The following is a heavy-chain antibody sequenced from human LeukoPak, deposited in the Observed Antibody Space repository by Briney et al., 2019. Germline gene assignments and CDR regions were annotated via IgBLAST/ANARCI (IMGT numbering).Heavy chain of an antibody. CDR2: ISSSSSYI. CDR1: GFTFSSYS. CDR3: ARDEQLVQGLLDY. Sequence: PGGSLRLSCAASGFTFSSYSMNWVRQAPGKGLEWVSSISSSSSYIYYADSVKGRFTISRDNAKTSLYLQMNSLRAEDTAVYYCARDEQLVQGLLDYWGQGTLVTVSS. D-gene: IGHD6-6*01. V-gene: IGHV3-21*01. J-gene: IGHJ4*02.